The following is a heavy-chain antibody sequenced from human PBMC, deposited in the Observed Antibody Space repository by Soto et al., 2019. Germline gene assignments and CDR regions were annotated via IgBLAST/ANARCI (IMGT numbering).Heavy chain of an antibody. J-gene: IGHJ5*02. CDR1: GGSISSYY. CDR2: IYYSGST. CDR3: AREKGSSGFDP. D-gene: IGHD6-6*01. V-gene: IGHV4-59*12. Sequence: SETLSLTCTVSGGSISSYYWSWIRQPPGKGLEWIGYIYYSGSTNYNPSLKSRVTISVDTSKNQFPLKLSSVTAADTAVYYCAREKGSSGFDPWGQGTLVTVSS.